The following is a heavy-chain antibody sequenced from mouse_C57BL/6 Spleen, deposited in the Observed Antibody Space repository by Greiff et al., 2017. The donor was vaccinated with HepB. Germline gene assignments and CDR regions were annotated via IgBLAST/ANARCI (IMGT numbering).Heavy chain of an antibody. Sequence: EVKLMESGGGLVKPGGSLKLSCAASGFTFSDYGMHWVRQAPETGLEWVAYISSGSSTIYYADTVKGRFTISRDNAKNTLFLQMTSLRSEDTAMYYCARGVATEYYYAMYYWGQGTSVTVSS. D-gene: IGHD1-1*01. CDR1: GFTFSDYG. J-gene: IGHJ4*01. CDR3: ARGVATEYYYAMYY. V-gene: IGHV5-17*01. CDR2: ISSGSSTI.